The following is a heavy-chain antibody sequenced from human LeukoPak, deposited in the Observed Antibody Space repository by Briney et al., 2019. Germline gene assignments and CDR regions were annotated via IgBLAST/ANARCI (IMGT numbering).Heavy chain of an antibody. V-gene: IGHV1-69*05. J-gene: IGHJ4*02. Sequence: SVKVSCKASGGTFSSYAISWVRQAPGQGLEWMGGIIPIFGTANYAQKLQGRVTMTTDTSTSTAYMELRSLRSDDTAVYYCARDRYGSGSPMYYFDYWGQGTLVTVSS. CDR3: ARDRYGSGSPMYYFDY. CDR1: GGTFSSYA. D-gene: IGHD3-10*01. CDR2: IIPIFGTA.